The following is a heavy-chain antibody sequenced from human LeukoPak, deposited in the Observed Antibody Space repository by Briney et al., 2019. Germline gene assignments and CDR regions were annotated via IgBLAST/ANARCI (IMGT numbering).Heavy chain of an antibody. J-gene: IGHJ6*03. Sequence: ASVKVSCKASGYTFTSYAMNWVRQAPGRGLEWMGWINTNTGNPTYAQGFTGRFVFSLDTSVSTAYLQISSLKAEDTAVYYCARKSVAATPRDIVYQYYSMDVWGKGTTVTVSS. V-gene: IGHV7-4-1*02. CDR1: GYTFTSYA. CDR3: ARKSVAATPRDIVYQYYSMDV. D-gene: IGHD2-15*01. CDR2: INTNTGNP.